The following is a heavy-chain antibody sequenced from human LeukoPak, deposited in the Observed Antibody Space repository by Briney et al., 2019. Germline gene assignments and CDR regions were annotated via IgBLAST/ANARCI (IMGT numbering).Heavy chain of an antibody. J-gene: IGHJ4*02. CDR3: AKALSSSFTGSSWEY. CDR2: INWNGGKI. D-gene: IGHD6-6*01. CDR1: GFTFDDYA. V-gene: IGHV3-9*03. Sequence: SGGSLRLSCAASGFTFDDYAMHWIRQAPGKGLEWVSGINWNGGKIGYADSAKGRFTISRDSAKSSLYLQMNTLRAEDMAFYYCAKALSSSFTGSSWEYWGQGTLVTVSS.